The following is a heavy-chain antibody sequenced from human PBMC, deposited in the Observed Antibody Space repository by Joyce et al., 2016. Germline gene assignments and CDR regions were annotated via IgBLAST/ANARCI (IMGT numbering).Heavy chain of an antibody. J-gene: IGHJ4*02. CDR3: AKDSGSGSYYDY. D-gene: IGHD3-10*01. CDR1: GFIFSNYD. CDR2: ITDSGDST. Sequence: EVQLLESGGGLVQPGGSLRLSCAASGFIFSNYDMGWVRQAPGKGLEWVSHITDSGDSTHYADSVKGRFTISRDNYKNTRYVQMNSLRAEDTAVYYCAKDSGSGSYYDYWGQGTLVTVSS. V-gene: IGHV3-23*01.